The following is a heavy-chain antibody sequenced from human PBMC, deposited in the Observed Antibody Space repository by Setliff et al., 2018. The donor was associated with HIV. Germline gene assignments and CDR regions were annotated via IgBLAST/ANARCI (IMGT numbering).Heavy chain of an antibody. V-gene: IGHV4-30-2*01. D-gene: IGHD2-15*01. CDR2: FCQSGST. CDR3: ARVSHCKNAFCPPY. Sequence: PSETLSLTCSVSGGSLSSADYSWSWIRQAPGEGLEWIGYFCQSGSTYYNPSLRSRVTMSVDRSKNQFSLVLTSVTAADTAVYYCARVSHCKNAFCPPYWGQGTLVTVSS. CDR1: GGSLSSADYS. J-gene: IGHJ4*02.